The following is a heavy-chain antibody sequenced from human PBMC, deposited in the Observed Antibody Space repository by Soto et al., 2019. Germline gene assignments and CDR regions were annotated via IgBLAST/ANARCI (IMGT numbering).Heavy chain of an antibody. V-gene: IGHV4-39*01. CDR1: GGSISSSSYY. D-gene: IGHD6-6*01. CDR2: IYYSGST. CDR3: ARQDPYSSSGNYFDY. Sequence: PSETLSLTCTVSGGSISSSSYYWGWIRQPPGKGLEWIGSIYYSGSTYYNPSLKSRVTISVDTSKNQFSLKLSSVTAADTAVYYCARQDPYSSSGNYFDYWGQGTLVTVSS. J-gene: IGHJ4*02.